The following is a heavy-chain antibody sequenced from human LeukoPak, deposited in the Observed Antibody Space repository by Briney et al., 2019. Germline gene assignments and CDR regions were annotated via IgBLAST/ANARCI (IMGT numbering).Heavy chain of an antibody. CDR1: GGSISSFY. J-gene: IGHJ6*02. CDR2: IHYSGST. CDR3: ARVRRVWGDGYNLGSLDGMDV. V-gene: IGHV4-59*01. D-gene: IGHD5-24*01. Sequence: PSETLSLTCTVSGGSISSFYWNWIRQPPGKGLEWIGYIHYSGSTNYNPSLKSRVTISVDASKNQFSLKLSSVTAADTAVYYCARVRRVWGDGYNLGSLDGMDVWGQGTTVTVSS.